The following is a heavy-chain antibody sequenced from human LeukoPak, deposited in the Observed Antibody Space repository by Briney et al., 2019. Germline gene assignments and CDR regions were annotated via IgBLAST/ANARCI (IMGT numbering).Heavy chain of an antibody. CDR2: INPSGGST. J-gene: IGHJ6*02. CDR1: GYTFTSYY. D-gene: IGHD3-10*01. Sequence: ASVKVSCKASGYTFTSYYMHWVRQAPGQGLEWMGIINPSGGSTSYAQKFQGRVTMTRDTSTSTVYMELSSLRSEDTAVYYCAREDGSGSYYKYYYYGMDVRGQGTTVTVSS. CDR3: AREDGSGSYYKYYYYGMDV. V-gene: IGHV1-46*01.